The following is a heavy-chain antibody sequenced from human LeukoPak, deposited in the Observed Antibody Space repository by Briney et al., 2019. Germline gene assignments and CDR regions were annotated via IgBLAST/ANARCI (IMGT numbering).Heavy chain of an antibody. CDR1: GGSFSGYY. CDR3: ARDVRITIFGVVIIYYFDY. V-gene: IGHV4-34*01. J-gene: IGHJ4*02. D-gene: IGHD3-3*01. CDR2: INHSGST. Sequence: SETLSLTCAVYGGSFSGYYWSWIRQPPGKGLEWIGEINHSGSTNYNPSLKSRVTISVDTSKNQFSLKLSSVTAADTAVYYCARDVRITIFGVVIIYYFDYWGQGTLVTVSS.